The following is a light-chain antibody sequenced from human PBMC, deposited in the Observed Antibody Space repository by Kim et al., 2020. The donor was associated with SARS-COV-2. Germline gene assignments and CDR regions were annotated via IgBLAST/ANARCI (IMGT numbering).Light chain of an antibody. CDR2: AAS. CDR1: QSISSH. CDR3: QQGYSSPQIT. J-gene: IGKJ5*01. Sequence: SVGDRFIITCRTSQSISSHLNWYQQKPGKAPNLLIFAASSLQSGVPSRFSGSGSGTDFTLTITTLQPEDFATYYCQQGYSSPQITFGQGTRLEIK. V-gene: IGKV1-39*01.